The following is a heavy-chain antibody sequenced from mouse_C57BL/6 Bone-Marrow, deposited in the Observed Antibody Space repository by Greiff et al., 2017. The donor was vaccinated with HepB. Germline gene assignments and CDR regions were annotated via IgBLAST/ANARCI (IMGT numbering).Heavy chain of an antibody. CDR3: TTSYDYEG. J-gene: IGHJ2*01. CDR2: IDPENGDT. D-gene: IGHD2-4*01. V-gene: IGHV14-4*01. CDR1: GFNIKDDY. Sequence: EVQLQQSGAELVRPGASVKLSCTASGFNIKDDYMHWVKQRPEQGLEWIGWIDPENGDTEYASKFQGKATITADTSSNTAYLQLSSLTSEDTAVYYCTTSYDYEGWGQGTTLTVSS.